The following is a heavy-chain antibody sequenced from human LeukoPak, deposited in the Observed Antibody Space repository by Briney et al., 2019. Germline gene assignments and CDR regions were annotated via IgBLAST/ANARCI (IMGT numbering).Heavy chain of an antibody. CDR1: GFTFSSYA. D-gene: IGHD3-10*01. J-gene: IGHJ4*02. CDR3: AKDLRITMVRGFDY. V-gene: IGHV3-23*01. Sequence: GGSLRLSCAASGFTFSSYAMSWVRQAPGKGLEWVSAISGSGGSTYYADSVKGRFTISRDNSKNTLYLQVNSLRAEDTAVYYCAKDLRITMVRGFDYWGQGTLVTVSS. CDR2: ISGSGGST.